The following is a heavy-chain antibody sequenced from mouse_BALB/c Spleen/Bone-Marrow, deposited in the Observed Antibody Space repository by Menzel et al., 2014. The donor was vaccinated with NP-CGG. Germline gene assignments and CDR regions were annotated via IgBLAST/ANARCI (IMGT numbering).Heavy chain of an antibody. Sequence: VKLVESGAKLVRPGTSVKVSCKASGYAFTNYLIEWFKQRPGQGLEWIGVINPGSGGTNFNEKFRGKATLTADKSSSTAYMQVNSLTADDSAVYCCARGGYYGLDYWGQGTTLTVSS. CDR1: GYAFTNYL. D-gene: IGHD2-1*01. CDR2: INPGSGGT. V-gene: IGHV1-54*03. CDR3: ARGGYYGLDY. J-gene: IGHJ2*01.